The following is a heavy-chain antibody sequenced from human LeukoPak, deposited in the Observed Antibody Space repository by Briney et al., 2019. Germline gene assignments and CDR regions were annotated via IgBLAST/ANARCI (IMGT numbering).Heavy chain of an antibody. J-gene: IGHJ4*02. D-gene: IGHD3-10*01. CDR3: AISTPTGFGRLPIYYFDF. Sequence: EASVKVSCKVSGYTLTELSIHWVRQAPGKGLEWMGGFHPEDGETIYAQNFQGRVSMTEDTSTNTAYMELNNLRSEDTAVFYCAISTPTGFGRLPIYYFDFWGQGTLVTVSS. V-gene: IGHV1-24*01. CDR2: FHPEDGET. CDR1: GYTLTELS.